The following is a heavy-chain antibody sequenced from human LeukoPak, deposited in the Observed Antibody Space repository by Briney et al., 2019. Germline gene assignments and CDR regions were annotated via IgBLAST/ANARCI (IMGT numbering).Heavy chain of an antibody. CDR2: IYTSGST. J-gene: IGHJ4*02. CDR3: ARRHQKGSSNSCYDF. Sequence: SETPSLTCTVSGGSISSYYWSWIRQPAGKGLEWIGRIYTSGSTNYNPSLKSRVTMSVETSKNQFSLKLSSVTAADTAVYYCARRHQKGSSNSCYDFWGRGTLVTVSS. V-gene: IGHV4-4*07. CDR1: GGSISSYY. D-gene: IGHD2-2*01.